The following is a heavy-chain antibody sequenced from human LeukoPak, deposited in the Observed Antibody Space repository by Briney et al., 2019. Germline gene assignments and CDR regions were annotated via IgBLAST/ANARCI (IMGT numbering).Heavy chain of an antibody. CDR3: AKDGSGSSAYYYYMDV. Sequence: GSLRLSCAASGFTFSSYGMSWVRQAPGKGLKWVSAISGSGGSTYYADSVKGRFTISRDNSKNTLYLQMNSLRAEDTAVYYCAKDGSGSSAYYYYMDVWGKGTTVTVSS. V-gene: IGHV3-23*01. CDR1: GFTFSSYG. J-gene: IGHJ6*03. CDR2: ISGSGGST. D-gene: IGHD3-10*01.